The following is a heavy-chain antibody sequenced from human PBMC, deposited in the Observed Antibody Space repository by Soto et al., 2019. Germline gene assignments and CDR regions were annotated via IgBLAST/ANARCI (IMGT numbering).Heavy chain of an antibody. Sequence: QVQLVQSGAEVKKPGASVKVSCKASGYVFISYGISWVRQAPGPGLEWMGWISRHNGNTNYAQKFQGRVTMTTDASTSTAYMELRSLRSDDTAVYYCVRDLDGSGNYYTDYWGQGTLVTVS. CDR2: ISRHNGNT. V-gene: IGHV1-18*04. CDR1: GYVFISYG. D-gene: IGHD3-10*01. CDR3: VRDLDGSGNYYTDY. J-gene: IGHJ4*02.